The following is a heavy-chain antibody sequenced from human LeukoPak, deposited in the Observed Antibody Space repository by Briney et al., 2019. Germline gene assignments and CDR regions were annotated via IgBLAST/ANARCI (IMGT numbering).Heavy chain of an antibody. CDR2: INHSGST. CDR3: ARGGGFWSGLYGMDV. Sequence: SETLSLTCAVYGGSFSGYYWSWIRQPPGKGLEWIGEINHSGSTNYNPSLKSRVTISVDTSKNQLSLKLSSVTAADTAVYYCARGGGFWSGLYGMDVWGQGTTVTVSS. D-gene: IGHD3-3*01. J-gene: IGHJ6*02. CDR1: GGSFSGYY. V-gene: IGHV4-34*01.